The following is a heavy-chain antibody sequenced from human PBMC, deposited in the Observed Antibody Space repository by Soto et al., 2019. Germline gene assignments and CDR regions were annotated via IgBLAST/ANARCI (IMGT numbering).Heavy chain of an antibody. D-gene: IGHD3-9*01. J-gene: IGHJ3*02. V-gene: IGHV3-74*01. CDR3: VNFDWSHNI. Sequence: WGSLRLSCAASGFTFSNYWMHWVRQAPGKGLVWVSRINSDGSSTSYADSVKGRFTISRDNAKNTLYLQMNSLRAEDTAVYYCVNFDWSHNIWGQGTMVTVSS. CDR2: INSDGSST. CDR1: GFTFSNYW.